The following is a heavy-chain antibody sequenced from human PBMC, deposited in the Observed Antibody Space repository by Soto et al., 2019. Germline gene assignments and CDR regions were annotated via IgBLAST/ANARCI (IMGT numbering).Heavy chain of an antibody. CDR2: FSGSGGST. Sequence: GSLRLSCAASGXPFSSYAMSWVRQAPGKGLEWVSAFSGSGGSTYYADSVKGLFTISIDNSKKTLYLQMNSMRAEDTAVYYCAKEGARIVGATPLGYWGQGTLVTVS. CDR1: GXPFSSYA. V-gene: IGHV3-23*01. J-gene: IGHJ4*02. CDR3: AKEGARIVGATPLGY. D-gene: IGHD1-26*01.